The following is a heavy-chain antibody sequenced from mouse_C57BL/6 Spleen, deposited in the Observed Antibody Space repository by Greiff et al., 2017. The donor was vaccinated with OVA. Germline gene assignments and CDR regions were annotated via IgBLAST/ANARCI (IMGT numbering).Heavy chain of an antibody. CDR1: GYTFTDYE. Sequence: QVQLKESGAELVRPGASVTLSCKASGYTFTDYEMHWVKQTPVHGLEWIGAIDPETGGTAYNQKFKGKAILTADKSSSTAYMELRSLTSEDSAVYYCTRDTLDFDYWGQGTTLTVSS. J-gene: IGHJ2*01. CDR3: TRDTLDFDY. V-gene: IGHV1-15*01. CDR2: IDPETGGT.